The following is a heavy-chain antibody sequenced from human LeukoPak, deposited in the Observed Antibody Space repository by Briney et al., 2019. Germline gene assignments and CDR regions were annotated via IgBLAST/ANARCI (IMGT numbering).Heavy chain of an antibody. J-gene: IGHJ1*01. D-gene: IGHD2-8*02. CDR2: IIPIFGTA. CDR1: GYTFTSYG. Sequence: ASVKVSCKASGYTFTSYGINWVRQAPGQGLEWMGGIIPIFGTANYAQKFQGRVTITADKSTSTAYMELSSLRSEDTAVYYCARHTGTPYFQHWGQGTLVTVSS. CDR3: ARHTGTPYFQH. V-gene: IGHV1-69*06.